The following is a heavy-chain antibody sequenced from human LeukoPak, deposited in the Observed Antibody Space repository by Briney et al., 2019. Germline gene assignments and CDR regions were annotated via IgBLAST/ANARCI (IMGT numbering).Heavy chain of an antibody. CDR1: HDSVSNYY. Sequence: SETLSLTCTVSHDSVSNYYRTSSPQPPGKGLEGTGYIFYSGSTNFNPSLKSRGTMSVDTSKKQFSLKLSCVTAADTAVYHCARGPEYGDHQRADYYYFGMDVWGKGTTVTVSS. J-gene: IGHJ6*04. D-gene: IGHD4-17*01. V-gene: IGHV4-59*02. CDR3: ARGPEYGDHQRADYYYFGMDV. CDR2: IFYSGST.